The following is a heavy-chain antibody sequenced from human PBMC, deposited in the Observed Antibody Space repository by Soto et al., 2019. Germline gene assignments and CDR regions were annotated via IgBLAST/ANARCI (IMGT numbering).Heavy chain of an antibody. J-gene: IGHJ6*03. CDR2: INAGNGNT. CDR1: GYTFTSYA. CDR3: ARVRKTGDYNPSYYYYYYMHV. Sequence: ASVKVSCKASGYTFTSYAMHWVRQAPGQRLEWMGWINAGNGNTKYSQKFQGRVTITRDTSASTAYMELSSLRSEDTAVYYCARVRKTGDYNPSYYYYYYMHVWGKGTTVTVSS. V-gene: IGHV1-3*01. D-gene: IGHD4-4*01.